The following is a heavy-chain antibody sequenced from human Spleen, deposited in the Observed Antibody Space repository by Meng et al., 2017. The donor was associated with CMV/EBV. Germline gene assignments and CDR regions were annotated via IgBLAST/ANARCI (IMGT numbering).Heavy chain of an antibody. J-gene: IGHJ4*02. Sequence: SVKVSCKASGGTFGSNALSWVRQAPGQGFEWMGGIIPILGLSTYAQRFQGRVTITADKSTGTGYMEVPSLRFDDTAVYYCVTYQYDSGWTEDSWGQGTLVTVSS. CDR3: VTYQYDSGWTEDS. CDR2: IIPILGLS. CDR1: GGTFGSNA. D-gene: IGHD3-16*01. V-gene: IGHV1-69*10.